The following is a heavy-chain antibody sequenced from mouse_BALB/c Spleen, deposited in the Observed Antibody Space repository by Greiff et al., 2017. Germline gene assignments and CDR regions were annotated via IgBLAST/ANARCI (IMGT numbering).Heavy chain of an antibody. J-gene: IGHJ2*01. CDR2: ISSGGST. D-gene: IGHD2-1*01. Sequence: EVMLVESGGGLVKPGGSLKLSCAASGFTFSSYAMSWVRQTPEKRLEWVASISSGGSTYYPDSVKGRFTISRDNARNILYLQMSSLRSEDTAMYYCGRSPGGNSMDYWGQGTTVTVSS. V-gene: IGHV5-6-5*01. CDR1: GFTFSSYA. CDR3: GRSPGGNSMDY.